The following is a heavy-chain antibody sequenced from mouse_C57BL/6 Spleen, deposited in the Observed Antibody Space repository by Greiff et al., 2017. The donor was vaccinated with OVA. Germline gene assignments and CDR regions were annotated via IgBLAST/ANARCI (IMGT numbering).Heavy chain of an antibody. CDR1: GYSITSGYY. Sequence: EVKLMESGPGLVKPSQSLSLTCSVTGYSITSGYYWNWIRQFPGNKLEWMGYISYDGSNNYNPSLKNRISITRDTSKNQFFLKLNSVTTEDTATYYCASFYYYGSSAWFAYWGQGTLVTVSA. CDR2: ISYDGSN. V-gene: IGHV3-6*01. J-gene: IGHJ3*01. CDR3: ASFYYYGSSAWFAY. D-gene: IGHD1-1*01.